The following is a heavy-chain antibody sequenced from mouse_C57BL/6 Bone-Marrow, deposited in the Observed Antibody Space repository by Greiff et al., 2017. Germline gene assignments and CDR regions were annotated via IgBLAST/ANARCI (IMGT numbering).Heavy chain of an antibody. V-gene: IGHV1-55*01. D-gene: IGHD1-1*01. Sequence: QVQLQQPGAELVKPGASVKMSCKASGYTFTSYWITWVKQRPGQGLEWIGDIHPGSGSTNYNEKFKSKATLTVDTSSSTAYMQLSSLTSEDSAVYYCAREDAYYYGSSLYFDYWGQGTTLTVSS. CDR1: GYTFTSYW. CDR3: AREDAYYYGSSLYFDY. CDR2: IHPGSGST. J-gene: IGHJ2*01.